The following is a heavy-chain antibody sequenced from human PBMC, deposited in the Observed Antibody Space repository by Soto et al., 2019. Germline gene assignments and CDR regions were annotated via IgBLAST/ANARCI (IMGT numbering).Heavy chain of an antibody. Sequence: SVKVSCKASGGTFSSYTISWVRQAPGQGLEWMGRIIPILGIANYAQKFQGRVTITADKFTGTAYMELTRLRSDDTAVYYCAGDPDSHYNDSHASSYPWGQGTLVTVSS. V-gene: IGHV1-69*04. D-gene: IGHD3-22*01. J-gene: IGHJ5*02. CDR2: IIPILGIA. CDR3: AGDPDSHYNDSHASSYP. CDR1: GGTFSSYT.